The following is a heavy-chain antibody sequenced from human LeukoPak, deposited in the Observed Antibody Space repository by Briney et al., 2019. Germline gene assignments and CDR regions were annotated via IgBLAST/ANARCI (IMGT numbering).Heavy chain of an antibody. D-gene: IGHD4-23*01. CDR3: ARSVVTPGVDY. Sequence: ASVTVSFKASGYSFTIYGISWVRQAPGQGLEWMGWISAYNGNANYAQKLQGRVTMTTDTSTSTAYMELRSLRSDDTAMYYCARSVVTPGVDYWGQGTLVTVSS. V-gene: IGHV1-18*01. CDR2: ISAYNGNA. CDR1: GYSFTIYG. J-gene: IGHJ4*02.